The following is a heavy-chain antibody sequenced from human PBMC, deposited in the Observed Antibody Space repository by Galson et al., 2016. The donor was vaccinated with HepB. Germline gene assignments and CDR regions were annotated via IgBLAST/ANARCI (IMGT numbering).Heavy chain of an antibody. V-gene: IGHV5-10-1*01. D-gene: IGHD2-15*01. J-gene: IGHJ6*02. CDR3: ARHANPLYCSGGRCYNACGMDV. CDR2: IDPSDSYT. Sequence: QSGAEVKKPGESLRISCKGSGYSFTNYWISWVRQMPGKGLEWMGRIDPSDSYTNYSPSFQGHVTISTDKSISTAYLQWSSLKAWDTAMYYCARHANPLYCSGGRCYNACGMDVWGQGTTVTVSS. CDR1: GYSFTNYW.